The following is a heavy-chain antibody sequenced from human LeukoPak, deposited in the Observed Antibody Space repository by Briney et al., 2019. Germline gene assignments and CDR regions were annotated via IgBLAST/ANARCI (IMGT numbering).Heavy chain of an antibody. Sequence: ASVKVSCKASGYTFTSYDISWVRQAPGQGLEWMGWISAYNGNTKYAQKFQGRVTMTTDTSTSTAYMELSSLRSEDTAVYYCARGTSVTARAPDYFDYWGQGTLVTVSS. J-gene: IGHJ4*02. CDR3: ARGTSVTARAPDYFDY. CDR2: ISAYNGNT. CDR1: GYTFTSYD. V-gene: IGHV1-18*01. D-gene: IGHD6-6*01.